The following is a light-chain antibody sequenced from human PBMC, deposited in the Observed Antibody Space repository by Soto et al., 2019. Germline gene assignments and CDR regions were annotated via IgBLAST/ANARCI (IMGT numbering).Light chain of an antibody. V-gene: IGLV1-44*01. J-gene: IGLJ1*01. CDR2: NNN. CDR3: AAWDDSLSGYV. Sequence: QSVLTQPPSASGTPGQRVSLSCSGSGSNIGSNTVNWYQQLPGTAPKLLMYNNNQRPSGVPDRFSGSKSGTSASLAISGLQSEDEADYYCAAWDDSLSGYVFGTGTKVTVL. CDR1: GSNIGSNT.